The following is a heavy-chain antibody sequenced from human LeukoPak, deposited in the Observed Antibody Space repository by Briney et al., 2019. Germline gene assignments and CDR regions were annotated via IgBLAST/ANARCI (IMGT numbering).Heavy chain of an antibody. J-gene: IGHJ6*03. V-gene: IGHV1-69*06. CDR1: GGTFSSYA. D-gene: IGHD1-26*01. CDR2: IIPIFGTA. Sequence: SVKVSCKASGGTFSSYAISWVRQAPGQGLEWMGGIIPIFGTANYAQKFQGRVTITADKSTSTAYMELSSLRSEDTAVYYCARDGIVGATTHYYYYMDVWGKGTTVTVSS. CDR3: ARDGIVGATTHYYYYMDV.